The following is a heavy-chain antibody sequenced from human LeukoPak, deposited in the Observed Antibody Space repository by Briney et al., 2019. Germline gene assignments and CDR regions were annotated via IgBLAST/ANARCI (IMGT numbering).Heavy chain of an antibody. CDR3: AKGDTAMVLRLIDY. J-gene: IGHJ4*02. Sequence: GGSLRLSCAASGFTFSSYGMHWVRQAPGKGLEWVAVISYDGSNKYYADSVKGRFTISRDNSKNTLYLQMNSLRAEDTAVYYCAKGDTAMVLRLIDYWGQGTLVTVSS. D-gene: IGHD5-18*01. CDR1: GFTFSSYG. V-gene: IGHV3-30*18. CDR2: ISYDGSNK.